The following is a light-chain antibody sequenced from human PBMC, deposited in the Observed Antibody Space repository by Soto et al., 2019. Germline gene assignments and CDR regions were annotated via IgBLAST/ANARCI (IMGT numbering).Light chain of an antibody. V-gene: IGLV6-57*04. CDR2: EDN. CDR3: QSYDSSSYVV. CDR1: SGSIASNY. Sequence: NFMLTQPHSVSESPGKTVTISCTRSSGSIASNYVQWYQQRQGSAPTTVIYEDNQRPSGVPDRFSGSIDSSSNSASLTISGLKTEDEADCYCQSYDSSSYVVFGGGTKLTVL. J-gene: IGLJ2*01.